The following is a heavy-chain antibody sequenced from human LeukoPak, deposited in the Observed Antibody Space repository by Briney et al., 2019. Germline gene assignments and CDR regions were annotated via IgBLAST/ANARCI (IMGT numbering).Heavy chain of an antibody. V-gene: IGHV4-34*01. CDR3: ARSVRDAFDI. CDR2: INHSGST. D-gene: IGHD1-1*01. J-gene: IGHJ3*02. CDR1: DGSFSSYY. Sequence: SETLSLTCGVYDGSFSSYYWSWIRQPPGKGLEWIGEINHSGSTNYNPSLKSRVTISVDTSKNQFSLKLSSVTAADTAVYYCARSVRDAFDIWGQGTMVTVSS.